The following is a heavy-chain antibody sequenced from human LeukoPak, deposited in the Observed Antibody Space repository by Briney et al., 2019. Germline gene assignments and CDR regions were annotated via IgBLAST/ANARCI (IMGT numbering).Heavy chain of an antibody. D-gene: IGHD5-18*01. Sequence: GGSLRLSCVASGITFSNYAVGWVRQAPEKGLDWVSVISGSAHKIRYADSVKGRFTISRDNSENIVYLQMNNLRVEDTAVYYCAGRPTGYSSGYIHWGQGTLVTVSS. CDR1: GITFSNYA. J-gene: IGHJ4*02. CDR3: AGRPTGYSSGYIH. CDR2: ISGSAHKI. V-gene: IGHV3-23*01.